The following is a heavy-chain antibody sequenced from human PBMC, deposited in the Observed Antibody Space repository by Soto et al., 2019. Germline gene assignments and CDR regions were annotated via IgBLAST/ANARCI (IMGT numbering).Heavy chain of an antibody. J-gene: IGHJ5*02. V-gene: IGHV4-30-4*08. CDR1: GDSISSGDYY. Sequence: SETLSLTCTVSGDSISSGDYYWSWIRQSPGKGLEWIGYIYYTGTTYYNPSLESRVTISIDTSKNDFSLKMTSVTAADTAVYYFARVLGTGGLWIHPPGQATLVTGSS. CDR3: ARVLGTGGLWIHP. CDR2: IYYTGTT. D-gene: IGHD3-16*01.